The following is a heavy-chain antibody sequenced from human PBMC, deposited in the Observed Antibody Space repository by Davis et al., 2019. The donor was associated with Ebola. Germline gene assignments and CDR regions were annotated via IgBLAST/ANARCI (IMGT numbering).Heavy chain of an antibody. CDR3: AKDTGYAFDI. CDR2: ITGGGGT. CDR1: GFTFSNYA. D-gene: IGHD4-17*01. V-gene: IGHV3-23*01. Sequence: GESLKISCAASGFTFSNYAMSWVRQAPGKGLEWVSGITGGGGTYYADSVKGRFTISRDNSKNTLYLQMNSLTAEDTAVHYCAKDTGYAFDIWGQGTMVTVSS. J-gene: IGHJ3*02.